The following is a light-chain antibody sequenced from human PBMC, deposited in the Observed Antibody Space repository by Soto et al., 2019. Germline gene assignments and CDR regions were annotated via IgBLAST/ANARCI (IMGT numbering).Light chain of an antibody. V-gene: IGKV3-20*01. CDR2: AAS. CDR3: QQYGSSPLT. Sequence: EIGLTQSPGALSLSPGERATLSCRASQSVSSNYLAWYQQKPGQAPRLLFYAASTRATGIPDRFRGSGSGTDFTLTISRLEPEDFAVYSCQQYGSSPLTFGGGTKVEIK. CDR1: QSVSSNY. J-gene: IGKJ4*01.